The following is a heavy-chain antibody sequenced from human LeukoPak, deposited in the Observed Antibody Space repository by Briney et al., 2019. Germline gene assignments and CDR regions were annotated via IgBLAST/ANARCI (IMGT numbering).Heavy chain of an antibody. Sequence: GGSLRLSSAASGFTFSSYAMSWVRQAPGKGLEWVSAISGSGGSTYYADSVKGRFTISSDNSKNTLYLQMNSLRAEDTAVYYCAKAIVVVPAASRSLYFQHWGQGNLVTVSS. J-gene: IGHJ1*01. CDR2: ISGSGGST. D-gene: IGHD2-2*01. CDR1: GFTFSSYA. CDR3: AKAIVVVPAASRSLYFQH. V-gene: IGHV3-23*01.